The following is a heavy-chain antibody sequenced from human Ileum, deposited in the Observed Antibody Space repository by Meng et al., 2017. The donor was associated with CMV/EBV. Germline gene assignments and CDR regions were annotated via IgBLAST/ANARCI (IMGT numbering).Heavy chain of an antibody. CDR2: IYYSGST. Sequence: YYWSWIRQHPGKGLEWIGFIYYSGSTYYNPPLKSRLTISVDTSQNQFSLKLSSVTAADTAVYFCARMSLNYDILTGYSPGEYYFDYWGQGTLVTVSS. V-gene: IGHV4-31*02. CDR3: ARMSLNYDILTGYSPGEYYFDY. D-gene: IGHD3-9*01. J-gene: IGHJ4*02. CDR1: YY.